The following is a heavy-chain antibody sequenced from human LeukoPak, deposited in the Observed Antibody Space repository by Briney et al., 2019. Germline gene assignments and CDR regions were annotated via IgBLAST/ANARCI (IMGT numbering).Heavy chain of an antibody. D-gene: IGHD3-10*02. V-gene: IGHV3-30*04. CDR3: ALFGGMDV. Sequence: GRSLRLSCAASGFTFSSYAMHWVCQAPGKGLEWVAVISYDGSNKYYADSVKGRFTISRDNSKNTLYLQMNSLRAEDTAVYYCALFGGMDVWGQGTTVTVSS. CDR1: GFTFSSYA. CDR2: ISYDGSNK. J-gene: IGHJ6*02.